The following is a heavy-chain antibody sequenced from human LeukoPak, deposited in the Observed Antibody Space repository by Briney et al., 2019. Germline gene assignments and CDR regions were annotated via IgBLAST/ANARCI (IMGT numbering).Heavy chain of an antibody. J-gene: IGHJ4*02. CDR1: GGSISSGGYY. CDR2: IYWDDDK. Sequence: TLSLTCTVSGGSISSGGYYWSWIRQPPGKALEWLALIYWDDDKRYSPSLKSRLTITKDTSKNQVVLTMTNMDPVDTATYYCAHSIVGATADYWGQGTLVTVSS. CDR3: AHSIVGATADY. D-gene: IGHD1-26*01. V-gene: IGHV2-5*08.